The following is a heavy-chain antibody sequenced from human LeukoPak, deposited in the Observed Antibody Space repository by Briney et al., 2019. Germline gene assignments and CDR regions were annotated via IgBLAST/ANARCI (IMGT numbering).Heavy chain of an antibody. CDR1: GLSFSGYY. CDR2: INHSGST. D-gene: IGHD5-12*01. V-gene: IGHV4-34*01. Sequence: SETLSLTCAVYGLSFSGYYWSWIRQPPGKGLEWIGEINHSGSTNYNPSLKSRVTISVDTSKNQFSLKLSSVTAADTAVYYCARGGYSGYANWGQGNLGTVSS. J-gene: IGHJ4*02. CDR3: ARGGYSGYAN.